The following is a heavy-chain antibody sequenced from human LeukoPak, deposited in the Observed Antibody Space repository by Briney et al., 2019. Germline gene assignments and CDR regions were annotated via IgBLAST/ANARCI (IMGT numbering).Heavy chain of an antibody. CDR1: GYTVTICG. J-gene: IGHJ6*03. Sequence: GASVKVSCTASGYTVTICGFSWVRQAPGQGLEWMGWISAYNGNTNYAQKLQGRVTMTTDTSTSTAYMELRSLRSDDTAVYYCARAQTKERYYYYYYMDVWGKGTTVTVSS. CDR3: ARAQTKERYYYYYYMDV. CDR2: ISAYNGNT. V-gene: IGHV1-18*01. D-gene: IGHD1-1*01.